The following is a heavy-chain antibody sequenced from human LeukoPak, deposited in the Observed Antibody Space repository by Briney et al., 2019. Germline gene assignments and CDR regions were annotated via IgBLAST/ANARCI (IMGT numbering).Heavy chain of an antibody. Sequence: GASVKVSCKASGYTFTGYYMHWVRQPPGQGLEWMGWINPNSGGTNYAQKFQGRVTMTRDTSISTAYMELSRLRSDDTAVYYCARVPHPRGSYYYYGMDVWGQGTTVTVSS. CDR3: ARVPHPRGSYYYYGMDV. CDR2: INPNSGGT. D-gene: IGHD3-16*01. J-gene: IGHJ6*02. V-gene: IGHV1-2*02. CDR1: GYTFTGYY.